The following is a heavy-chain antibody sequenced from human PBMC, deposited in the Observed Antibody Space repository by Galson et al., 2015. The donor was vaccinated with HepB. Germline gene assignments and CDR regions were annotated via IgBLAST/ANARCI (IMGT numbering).Heavy chain of an antibody. CDR2: ISSSSSTI. D-gene: IGHD3/OR15-3a*01. CDR1: GFTFSSYS. CDR3: AREWTRLLDY. Sequence: SLRLSCAASGFTFSSYSINWVRQAPGKGLEWVSYISSSSSTIYYADSVKGRFTISRDNAKNSLYLRMNSLRAEDTAVYYCAREWTRLLDYWGQGTVVTVSS. J-gene: IGHJ4*02. V-gene: IGHV3-48*01.